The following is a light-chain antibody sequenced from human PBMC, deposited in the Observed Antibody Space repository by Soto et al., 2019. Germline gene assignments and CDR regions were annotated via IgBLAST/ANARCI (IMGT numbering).Light chain of an antibody. CDR1: SSDVGSYNL. CDR3: CSYAGSSNV. Sequence: QSVLTQPASVSGSPGQSITISCTGTSSDVGSYNLVSWYQQHPGKAPKLMIYEGSKRPSGVSNRFSGSKSGNTASRTISGLQAEDEADYYCCSYAGSSNVFGGGTKLTVL. V-gene: IGLV2-23*01. CDR2: EGS. J-gene: IGLJ2*01.